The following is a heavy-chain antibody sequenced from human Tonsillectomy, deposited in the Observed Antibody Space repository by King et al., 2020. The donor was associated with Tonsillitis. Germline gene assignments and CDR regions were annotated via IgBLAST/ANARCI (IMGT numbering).Heavy chain of an antibody. D-gene: IGHD6-19*01. J-gene: IGHJ4*02. CDR3: TRDLSGSSGAY. CDR2: ISDSGSTI. Sequence: VQLVESGGALLQPGGSLRLSCAASGFIFSSYEMNWVRQAPGKGLEWFSYISDSGSTIYYADSVKGRFTISSDNAKNSLYLQMNGLRAEDTAVYYCTRDLSGSSGAYWGQGTLVTVSS. CDR1: GFIFSSYE. V-gene: IGHV3-48*03.